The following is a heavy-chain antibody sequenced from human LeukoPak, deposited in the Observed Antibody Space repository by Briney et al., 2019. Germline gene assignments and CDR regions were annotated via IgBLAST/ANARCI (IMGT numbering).Heavy chain of an antibody. CDR1: GFTFSSYG. CDR3: AKVGLRGVFDY. Sequence: PGRSLRLSCAASGFTFSSYGMHWVRQAPGKGLEWVAVISYDGSNKYYADSVKGRFTISRDNSKNTLYLQMNSLRAEGTAVYYCAKVGLRGVFDYWGQGTLVTVSS. V-gene: IGHV3-30*18. CDR2: ISYDGSNK. D-gene: IGHD3-10*01. J-gene: IGHJ4*02.